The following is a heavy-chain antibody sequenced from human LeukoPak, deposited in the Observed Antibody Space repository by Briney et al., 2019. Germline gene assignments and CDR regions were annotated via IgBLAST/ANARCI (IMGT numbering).Heavy chain of an antibody. CDR3: ARDSTMVSIVPDDAFDI. D-gene: IGHD3-3*01. V-gene: IGHV4-4*07. CDR1: GGSISSYY. CDR2: IYTSGST. Sequence: SETLSLTWTVSGGSISSYYWSWIRQPAGKGLEWIGRIYTSGSTNYNPSLKSRVTMSVDTSKNQFSLKLSSVTAADTAVYYCARDSTMVSIVPDDAFDIWGQGTMVTVSS. J-gene: IGHJ3*02.